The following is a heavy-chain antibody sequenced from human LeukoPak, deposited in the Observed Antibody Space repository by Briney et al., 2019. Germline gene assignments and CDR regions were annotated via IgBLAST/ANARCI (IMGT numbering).Heavy chain of an antibody. CDR2: INPSGGST. J-gene: IGHJ6*02. Sequence: ASVRVSCTASGYTFTGYYVHWVRQAPGQGLEGMGVINPSGGSTSYAQKFQGRVTLTRDTSTSTVYMELSSLRSEDTAVYYCARGAFGCDYYYGMDVWGQGTTVTVSS. CDR3: ARGAFGCDYYYGMDV. V-gene: IGHV1-46*01. CDR1: GYTFTGYY. D-gene: IGHD3-16*01.